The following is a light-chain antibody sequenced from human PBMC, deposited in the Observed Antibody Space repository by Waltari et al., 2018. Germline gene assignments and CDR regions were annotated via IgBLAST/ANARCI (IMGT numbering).Light chain of an antibody. CDR1: QSISKY. V-gene: IGKV3-20*01. Sequence: DIMLTQSPPTLSLSPGATATLSCSASQSISKYLAWYQQKPGQAPSLLIYETSRRATGIPDRFSGSGSGTDFSLTISRLEPEDFAVYYCQKYERLPATFGQGTKVEFK. CDR3: QKYERLPAT. CDR2: ETS. J-gene: IGKJ1*01.